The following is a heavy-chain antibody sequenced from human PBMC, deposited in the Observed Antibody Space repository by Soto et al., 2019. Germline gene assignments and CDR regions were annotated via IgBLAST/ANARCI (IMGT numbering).Heavy chain of an antibody. J-gene: IGHJ3*02. CDR2: IYPGDSDT. V-gene: IGHV5-51*01. CDR3: ARRYSSSPYAFDI. CDR1: GYSFTSYW. D-gene: IGHD6-6*01. Sequence: PGESLKISCKGSGYSFTSYWIGWVRQMPGKGLEWMGIIYPGDSDTRYSPSFQGQVTISADKSISTAYLQWSSLMASDTAMYYCARRYSSSPYAFDIWGQGTMVTVSS.